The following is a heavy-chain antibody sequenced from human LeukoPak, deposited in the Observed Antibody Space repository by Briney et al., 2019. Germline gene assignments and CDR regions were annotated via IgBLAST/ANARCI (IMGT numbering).Heavy chain of an antibody. J-gene: IGHJ4*02. V-gene: IGHV4-34*01. D-gene: IGHD3-16*01. CDR1: GGSFSGYY. CDR2: INHSGST. CDR3: ARSLSPDLYYFDY. Sequence: SETLSLTCAVYGGSFSGYYWSWIRQPPGKGLEWIGEINHSGSTNYNPSLKSRVTISVDTSKNQFSLKLSSVTAADTAVYYCARSLSPDLYYFDYWGQGTLVTVSS.